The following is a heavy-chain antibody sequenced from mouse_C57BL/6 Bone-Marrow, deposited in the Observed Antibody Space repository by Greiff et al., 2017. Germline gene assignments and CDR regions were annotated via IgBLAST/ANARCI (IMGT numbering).Heavy chain of an antibody. CDR1: GYTFTSYW. CDR3: ARGGVTVVEGNYAMDY. V-gene: IGHV1-55*01. CDR2: IYPGSGST. Sequence: QVQLQQPGAELVKPGASVQMSCKASGYTFTSYWITWVTQRPGQGLEWIGDIYPGSGSTNYNEKFKSKATLTLDTSSSTAYMQLSSLTSEDSAVYYCARGGVTVVEGNYAMDYWGQGTSVTVSS. D-gene: IGHD1-1*01. J-gene: IGHJ4*01.